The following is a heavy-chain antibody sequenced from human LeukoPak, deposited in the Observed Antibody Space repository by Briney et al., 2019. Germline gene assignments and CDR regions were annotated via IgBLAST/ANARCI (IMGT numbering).Heavy chain of an antibody. Sequence: KTSETLSLTCAVSGGSISSTNWWGWVRPPPGKGLEWVGEIYHSGSTNYNPSLKSRVTISIDKSKNQFSLTLSSVTAEDTAVYYCARAPPGYSRLDYWGQGTLVTVSS. D-gene: IGHD5-12*01. CDR2: IYHSGST. J-gene: IGHJ4*02. V-gene: IGHV4-4*02. CDR1: GGSISSTNW. CDR3: ARAPPGYSRLDY.